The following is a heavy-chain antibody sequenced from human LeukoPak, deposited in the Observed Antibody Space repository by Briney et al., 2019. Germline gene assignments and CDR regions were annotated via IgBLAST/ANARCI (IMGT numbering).Heavy chain of an antibody. CDR3: ARGSGVVVVAAHYGMDV. Sequence: PSQTLSLTCTVSGGSISSGGYYWSWIRQPPGKGLEWIGYIYYSGSTYYNPSLKSRVTISVDTSKNQFSLKLSSVTAADTAVYYCARGSGVVVVAAHYGMDVWGQGTTVTVSS. D-gene: IGHD2-15*01. CDR1: GGSISSGGYY. V-gene: IGHV4-31*03. CDR2: IYYSGST. J-gene: IGHJ6*02.